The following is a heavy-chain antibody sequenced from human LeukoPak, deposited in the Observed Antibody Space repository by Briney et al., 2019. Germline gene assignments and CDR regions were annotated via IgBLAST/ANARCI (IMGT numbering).Heavy chain of an antibody. CDR1: GGSVSSYNW. D-gene: IGHD3-22*01. CDR3: ARVALYESSGHNYFDY. Sequence: SETLSLTCAVSGGSVSSYNWWSWVRQPPGKGLEWIGEIYRTGSTNYNPSLKSRVTISVDKSKNQFSLKLSSVTAADTAVYYCARVALYESSGHNYFDYWGQGTLVTVSS. J-gene: IGHJ4*02. CDR2: IYRTGST. V-gene: IGHV4-4*02.